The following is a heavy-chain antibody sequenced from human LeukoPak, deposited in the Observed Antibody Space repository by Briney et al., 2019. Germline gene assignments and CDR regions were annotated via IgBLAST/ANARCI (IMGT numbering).Heavy chain of an antibody. V-gene: IGHV3-7*01. CDR1: GFTFSGYW. J-gene: IGHJ4*02. D-gene: IGHD3-22*01. Sequence: GGSLRLSCAASGFTFSGYWMSWVRQAPGKGLEWVANIKQDGSEKYYVDSVKGRFTISRDNAKNSLYLQMNSLRAEDTAVCYCASLVGYYDSSGYYPVFDYWGQGTLVTVSS. CDR3: ASLVGYYDSSGYYPVFDY. CDR2: IKQDGSEK.